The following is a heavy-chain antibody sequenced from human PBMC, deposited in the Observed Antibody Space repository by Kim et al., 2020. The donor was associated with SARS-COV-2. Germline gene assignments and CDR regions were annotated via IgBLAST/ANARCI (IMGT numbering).Heavy chain of an antibody. D-gene: IGHD6-19*01. J-gene: IGHJ4*02. CDR3: ARPDSSGWYDY. Sequence: RYSPTFQGQVTSSADKSISTAYLQWSSLKASDTAMYYCARPDSSGWYDYWGQGTLVTVSS. V-gene: IGHV5-51*01.